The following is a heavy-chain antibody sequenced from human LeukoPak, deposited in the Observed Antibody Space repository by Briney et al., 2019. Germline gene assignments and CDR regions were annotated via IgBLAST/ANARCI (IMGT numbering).Heavy chain of an antibody. CDR2: IYTSGST. D-gene: IGHD3-10*01. Sequence: ASETLSLTCTVPGGSISSYYWSWIRQPAGKGLEWIGRIYTSGSTNYNPSLKSRVTMSVDTSKNQFSLKLSSVTAADTAVYYCARTLWFGELYYYYYYMDVWGKGTTVTVSS. J-gene: IGHJ6*03. V-gene: IGHV4-4*07. CDR1: GGSISSYY. CDR3: ARTLWFGELYYYYYYMDV.